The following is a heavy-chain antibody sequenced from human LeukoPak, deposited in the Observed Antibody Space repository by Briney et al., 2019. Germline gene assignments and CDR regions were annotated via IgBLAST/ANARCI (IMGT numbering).Heavy chain of an antibody. CDR2: IYSGGST. D-gene: IGHD6-19*01. Sequence: PGGSLRLSCAASGFTVSSNYMSWVRQAPGKGLEWVSVIYSGGSTYYADSVKGRFTISRDNSKNTLYLQMNSLRAEDTAVYYCARAWVAVAGTDYWGQGTLVTVPS. CDR3: ARAWVAVAGTDY. V-gene: IGHV3-66*02. CDR1: GFTVSSNY. J-gene: IGHJ4*02.